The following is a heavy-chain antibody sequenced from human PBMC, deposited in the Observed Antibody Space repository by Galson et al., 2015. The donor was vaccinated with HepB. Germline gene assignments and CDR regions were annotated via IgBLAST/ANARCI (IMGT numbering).Heavy chain of an antibody. CDR2: INPSGGST. Sequence: SVKVSCKASGYAFTSYYMHWVRQAPGQGLEWMGIINPSGGSTSYAQKFQGRVTMTRDTSTSTVYMELSSLRSEDTAVYYCAREMLVIMEGFHFNWFDPWGQGTLVTVSS. CDR1: GYAFTSYY. D-gene: IGHD3-9*01. V-gene: IGHV1-46*01. CDR3: AREMLVIMEGFHFNWFDP. J-gene: IGHJ5*02.